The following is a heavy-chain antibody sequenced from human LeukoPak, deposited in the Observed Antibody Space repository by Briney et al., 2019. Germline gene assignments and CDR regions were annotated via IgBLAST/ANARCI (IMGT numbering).Heavy chain of an antibody. CDR2: LYAGGES. CDR3: AVNPSRYFDH. V-gene: IGHV3-66*02. D-gene: IGHD1-14*01. Sequence: GGSLRLSCAASGFTVSSNDMSWVRQAPGKGLEWVSVLYAGGESYYADSVLGRFTISRDNSKNTLFLQMSSLRVEDTAVYYCAVNPSRYFDHWGQGTLVTLSS. CDR1: GFTVSSND. J-gene: IGHJ4*02.